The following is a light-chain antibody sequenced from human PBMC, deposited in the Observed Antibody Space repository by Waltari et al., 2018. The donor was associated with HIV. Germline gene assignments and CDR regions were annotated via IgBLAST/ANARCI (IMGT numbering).Light chain of an antibody. CDR3: AAWDDSLSGYV. V-gene: IGLV1-47*01. Sequence: QSVLTQPPSASVTPGQRVTIPCSGSSSNIGSNYVYWYQQLPGTAPKLLIFRNNQRPSGVPDRFSGSKSGTSASLAISGLRSEDDAEYYCAAWDDSLSGYVFGTGTKVTVL. J-gene: IGLJ1*01. CDR2: RNN. CDR1: SSNIGSNY.